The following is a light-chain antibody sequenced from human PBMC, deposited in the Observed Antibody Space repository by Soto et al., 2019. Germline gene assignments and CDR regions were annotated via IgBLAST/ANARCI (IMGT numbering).Light chain of an antibody. CDR2: AAS. CDR1: QSVSSN. J-gene: IGKJ1*01. V-gene: IGKV3-15*01. CDR3: QQYDNWPRT. Sequence: EIVMTQSPATLSVSPGERATLFCRASQSVSSNLAWYQQKPGQAPRLLIYAASNRATGIPARFSGSGSGTEFTLTISSLKSEDFAVYYCQQYDNWPRTFGQGTKVDIK.